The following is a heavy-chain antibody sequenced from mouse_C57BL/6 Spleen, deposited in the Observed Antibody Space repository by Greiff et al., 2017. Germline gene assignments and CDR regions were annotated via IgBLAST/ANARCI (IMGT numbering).Heavy chain of an antibody. CDR2: ISSGGSYT. CDR1: GFTFSSYG. CDR3: ARHEGHFDY. J-gene: IGHJ2*01. V-gene: IGHV5-6*01. Sequence: EVKLVESGGDLVKPGGSLKLSCAASGFTFSSYGMSWVRQTPDQRLEWVATISSGGSYTYYPDSVKGRFTISRDNAKNTLYLQMSSLKSEDTALYYCARHEGHFDYWGQGTTLTVSS.